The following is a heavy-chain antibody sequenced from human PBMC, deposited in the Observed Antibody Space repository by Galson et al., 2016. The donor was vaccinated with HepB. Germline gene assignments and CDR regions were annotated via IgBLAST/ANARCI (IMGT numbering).Heavy chain of an antibody. V-gene: IGHV3-53*01. J-gene: IGHJ4*02. CDR3: VRSSSFNWNYDYYFDY. CDR1: GFAVSSNY. Sequence: SLRLSCAASGFAVSSNYMSWVRQAPGKGLEWVSVIYSGGNTFYTDSVKGRFTISRDNSKNTLYLQMNSLRVKDTAVYYCVRSSSFNWNYDYYFDYWGQGTLVTVSS. D-gene: IGHD1-7*01. CDR2: IYSGGNT.